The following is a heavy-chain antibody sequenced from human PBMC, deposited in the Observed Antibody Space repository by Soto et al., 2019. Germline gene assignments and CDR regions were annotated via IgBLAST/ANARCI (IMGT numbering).Heavy chain of an antibody. CDR2: IYHSGST. D-gene: IGHD5-12*01. V-gene: IGHV4-30-2*01. Sequence: SETLSLTCAVSGGSISSGGYSWSWIRQPPGKGLEWIGYIYHSGSTYYNPSLKSRVTISVDRSKNQFSLKLSSVTAADTAVYYCARDQGYDLSFDYWGQGTLLTVSS. CDR3: ARDQGYDLSFDY. J-gene: IGHJ4*02. CDR1: GGSISSGGYS.